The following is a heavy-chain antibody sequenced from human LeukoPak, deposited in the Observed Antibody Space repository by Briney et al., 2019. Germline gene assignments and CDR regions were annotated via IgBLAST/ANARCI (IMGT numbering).Heavy chain of an antibody. CDR1: GFAFSNDW. J-gene: IGHJ4*02. Sequence: GGSLRLSCAASGFAFSNDWMAWVRQAPGKGLGWVANIKGDGSKIKYVDSVRGRFIISRDNAKNSLYLQMNSLRFEDTAVYFCARDRGWCRTDSWGQGTLVTVSS. CDR2: IKGDGSKI. V-gene: IGHV3-7*01. D-gene: IGHD6-19*01. CDR3: ARDRGWCRTDS.